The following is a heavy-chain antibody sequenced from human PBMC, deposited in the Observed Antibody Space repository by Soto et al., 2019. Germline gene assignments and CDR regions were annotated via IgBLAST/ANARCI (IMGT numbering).Heavy chain of an antibody. J-gene: IGHJ6*02. V-gene: IGHV4-4*02. D-gene: IGHD3-22*01. CDR3: ARSPDSSGYYPRRYYYGMDV. CDR2: IYRSGST. Sequence: SETLSLTCTASGGSISSSNWWSWVRQPPGKGLEWIGEIYRSGSTNYNPSLKSRVTISVDKSKNQFSLKLSSVTAADTAVYYCARSPDSSGYYPRRYYYGMDVWGQGTTVTVSS. CDR1: GGSISSSNW.